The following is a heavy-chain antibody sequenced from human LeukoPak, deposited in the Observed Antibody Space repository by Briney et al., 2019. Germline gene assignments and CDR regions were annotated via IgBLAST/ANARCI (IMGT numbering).Heavy chain of an antibody. V-gene: IGHV3-23*01. Sequence: GGFLRLSCAGSGFTFSTYAITWVRQAPGKGLEWVSGISGGGDTTYYADSVRGRFTISRDNSKSTLYLQMNSLRAEDTAVYFCAKMDYDDYWGQGTLVTVSS. J-gene: IGHJ4*02. CDR2: ISGGGDTT. CDR1: GFTFSTYA. CDR3: AKMDYDDY.